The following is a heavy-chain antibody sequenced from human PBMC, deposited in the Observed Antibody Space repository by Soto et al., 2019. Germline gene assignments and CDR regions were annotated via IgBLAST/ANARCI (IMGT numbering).Heavy chain of an antibody. Sequence: QVVLVESGGGVVQPGRSLRLSCAASGFVFSDYAMHWIRQAPGKGLEWLTFISFDGEDSYYADSVKGRFAISRDSSKNTLYLQMNSLRLEDTAVYYCARSEYGYNAFDYWGRGTLVTVSS. D-gene: IGHD5-12*01. J-gene: IGHJ4*02. CDR1: GFVFSDYA. CDR2: ISFDGEDS. V-gene: IGHV3-30*09. CDR3: ARSEYGYNAFDY.